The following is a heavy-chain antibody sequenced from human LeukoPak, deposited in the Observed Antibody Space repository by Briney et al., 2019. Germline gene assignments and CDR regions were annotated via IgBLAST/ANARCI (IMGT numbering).Heavy chain of an antibody. Sequence: PGGSLRLSCAASGFTFSSYWMSWVRQALGKGLEWVANIKQDGSEKYYVDSVKGRFTISRDNAKNSLYLQMNSLRAEDTAVYYCAREPSKGIAAAGTGYWGQGTLVTVSS. V-gene: IGHV3-7*03. CDR2: IKQDGSEK. J-gene: IGHJ4*02. D-gene: IGHD6-13*01. CDR3: AREPSKGIAAAGTGY. CDR1: GFTFSSYW.